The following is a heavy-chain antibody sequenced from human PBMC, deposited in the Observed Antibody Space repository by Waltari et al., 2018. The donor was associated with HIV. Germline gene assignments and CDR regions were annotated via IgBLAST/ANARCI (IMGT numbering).Heavy chain of an antibody. V-gene: IGHV3-21*01. Sequence: EVQLVESGGGLVKPGGSLRLSCAASGFTFSSYSMNWVRQAPGKGLEWVSSISSSSSYIYYADSVKGRFTISRDNAKNSLYLQMNSLRAEDTAVYYCARGDYRVVYFDYWGQGTLVTVSS. CDR3: ARGDYRVVYFDY. CDR2: ISSSSSYI. J-gene: IGHJ4*02. D-gene: IGHD4-17*01. CDR1: GFTFSSYS.